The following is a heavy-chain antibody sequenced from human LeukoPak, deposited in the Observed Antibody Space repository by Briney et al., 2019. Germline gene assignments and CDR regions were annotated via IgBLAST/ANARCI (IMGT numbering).Heavy chain of an antibody. J-gene: IGHJ4*02. CDR2: IWFDGSNK. D-gene: IGHD5-24*01. CDR3: AKEFNGYNSPYYFDY. CDR1: GFIFSNDA. V-gene: IGHV3-30*02. Sequence: GRSLRLSCAASGFIFSNDAMHWVRQAPGKGLEWVAFIWFDGSNKHYADSVKGRFTISRDNSKNTLYLQMNSLRAEDTAVYYCAKEFNGYNSPYYFDYWGQGTLVTVSS.